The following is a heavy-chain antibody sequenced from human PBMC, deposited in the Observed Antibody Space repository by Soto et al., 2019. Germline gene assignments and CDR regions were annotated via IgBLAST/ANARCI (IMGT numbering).Heavy chain of an antibody. Sequence: SETLSLTCAVYGGSFSGYYWSWIRQPPGKGLEWIGEINHSGSTNYNPSLKSRVTISVDTSKNQFSLKLSSVTAADTAVYYCARGRDMGFKGRSNYYDSSGSPHQYGRYFDYWGQGTLVTVSS. CDR2: INHSGST. CDR1: GGSFSGYY. CDR3: ARGRDMGFKGRSNYYDSSGSPHQYGRYFDY. D-gene: IGHD3-22*01. V-gene: IGHV4-34*01. J-gene: IGHJ4*02.